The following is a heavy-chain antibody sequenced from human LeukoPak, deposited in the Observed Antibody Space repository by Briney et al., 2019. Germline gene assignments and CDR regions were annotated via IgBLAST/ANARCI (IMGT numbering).Heavy chain of an antibody. CDR2: IYYSGST. Sequence: SQTLSLTCTVSGGSISSGDYYWSWIRQPPGKGLERIGYIYYSGSTKYNPSLKSRVTISVDTSKNQFSLKLSSVTAADTALYYCARLGGTLYGMDVWGQGTTVTVSS. J-gene: IGHJ6*02. CDR3: ARLGGTLYGMDV. V-gene: IGHV4-30-4*01. D-gene: IGHD1-1*01. CDR1: GGSISSGDYY.